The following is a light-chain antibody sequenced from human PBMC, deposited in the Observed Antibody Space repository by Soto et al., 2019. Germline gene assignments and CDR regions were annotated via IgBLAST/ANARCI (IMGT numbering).Light chain of an antibody. J-gene: IGLJ1*01. CDR1: SSDVGGYNY. CDR2: EVN. V-gene: IGLV2-8*01. CDR3: TSYAGGNNV. Sequence: QSALTQPPSASGSPGQSVTISCTGTSSDVGGYNYVSWYQQHPCKVPKLMVYEVNKRPSGVPDRFSGSKSGNTASLTVSGLQADDEADYYCTSYAGGNNVFGTGTKVTV.